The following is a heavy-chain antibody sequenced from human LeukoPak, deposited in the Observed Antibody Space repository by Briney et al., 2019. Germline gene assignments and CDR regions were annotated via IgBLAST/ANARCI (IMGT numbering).Heavy chain of an antibody. D-gene: IGHD6-13*01. CDR2: ISGSGGST. J-gene: IGHJ3*02. Sequence: HSGGSLRLSCAASGFTFSSYAMSWVRQAPGKGLEWVSAISGSGGSTYYADSVKGRFTISRDNSKNTLYLQMNSLRAEDTAVYYCAKVGGLKQQLVGPDAFDIWGQGTMVTVSS. CDR3: AKVGGLKQQLVGPDAFDI. CDR1: GFTFSSYA. V-gene: IGHV3-23*01.